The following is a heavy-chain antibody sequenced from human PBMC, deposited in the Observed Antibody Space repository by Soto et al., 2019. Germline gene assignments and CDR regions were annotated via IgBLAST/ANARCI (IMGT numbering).Heavy chain of an antibody. CDR3: ATDHYDSSGYYPYFDY. V-gene: IGHV3-15*07. J-gene: IGHJ4*02. Sequence: GGSLRLSCAASGFTFSNALMNWVRQAPGKGLEWVGRIKIKTDGGTQDYAAPVKGRFTISRDDSKNTLYLQMNSLKTEDTAVYYCATDHYDSSGYYPYFDYWGQGTLVTVSS. CDR2: IKIKTDGGTQ. D-gene: IGHD3-22*01. CDR1: GFTFSNAL.